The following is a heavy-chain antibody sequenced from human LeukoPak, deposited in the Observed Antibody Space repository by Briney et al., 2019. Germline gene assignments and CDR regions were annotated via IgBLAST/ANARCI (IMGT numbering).Heavy chain of an antibody. CDR2: IDPSDSYT. CDR3: ARVIHLGELSLYDY. CDR1: GSIFTTYW. J-gene: IGHJ4*02. V-gene: IGHV5-10-1*01. D-gene: IGHD3-16*02. Sequence: GAPLQISCKGSGSIFTTYWITWVRKLPGKGLEGMGRIDPSDSYTNYSPSFQGHFTISADKSISTAYLQWSSLKASDTAMYYCARVIHLGELSLYDYWGQGTLVTVSS.